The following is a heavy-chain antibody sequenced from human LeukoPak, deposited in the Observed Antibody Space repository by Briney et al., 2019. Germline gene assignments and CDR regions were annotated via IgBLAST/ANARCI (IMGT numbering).Heavy chain of an antibody. V-gene: IGHV3-23*01. Sequence: LPGGSLRLSCAASGFTFSSYAMSWVRQAPGKGLEWVSAISGSGGSTYYADSVKGRFTISRDNSKNTLYLQMNSLRAEDTAVYYCANCNDYGDLLFDYWGQGTLVTVSS. CDR2: ISGSGGST. J-gene: IGHJ4*02. CDR3: ANCNDYGDLLFDY. D-gene: IGHD4-17*01. CDR1: GFTFSSYA.